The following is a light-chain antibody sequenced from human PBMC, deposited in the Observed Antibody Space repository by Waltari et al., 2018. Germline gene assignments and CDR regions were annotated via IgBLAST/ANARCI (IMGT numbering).Light chain of an antibody. Sequence: QSVLTQPPSASGTPGQRVTIPCSGGYSNIGSNTVHWYQQLPGTAPKLLSYSNNQRPSGVPDRFSGAKSGTSAALAISGLQSEDEADYYCAAWDDSLNGRGVFGGGTKLTVL. J-gene: IGLJ2*01. CDR2: SNN. CDR3: AAWDDSLNGRGV. V-gene: IGLV1-44*01. CDR1: YSNIGSNT.